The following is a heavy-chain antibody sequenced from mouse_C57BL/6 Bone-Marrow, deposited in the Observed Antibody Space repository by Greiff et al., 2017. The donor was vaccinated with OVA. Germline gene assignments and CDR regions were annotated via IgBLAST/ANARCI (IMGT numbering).Heavy chain of an antibody. Sequence: EVQLVESGGGLVKPGGSLKLSCAASGFTFSSYAMSWVRQTPEKRLEWVATISDGGSYTYYPDNVKGRFTISRDNAKNNLYLQMSHLKSEDTAMYYCAREEGYYGNYEYFDVWGTRTTVTVSS. CDR2: ISDGGSYT. CDR1: GFTFSSYA. V-gene: IGHV5-4*01. D-gene: IGHD2-1*01. J-gene: IGHJ1*03. CDR3: AREEGYYGNYEYFDV.